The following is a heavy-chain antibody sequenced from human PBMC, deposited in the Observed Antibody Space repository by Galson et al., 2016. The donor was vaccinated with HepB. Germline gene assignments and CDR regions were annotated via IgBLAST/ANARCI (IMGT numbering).Heavy chain of an antibody. V-gene: IGHV3-30*04. CDR2: ISFDRSNK. J-gene: IGHJ2*01. CDR3: ARARFRDWYFDL. Sequence: SLRLSCAASGFPFSTYAMSWVRQAPGKGLEWVAVISFDRSNKHYADSVKGRFTISRVNSMNTVYLQMNSLRGDDTAVYYCARARFRDWYFDLWGRGTLVTVSS. CDR1: GFPFSTYA.